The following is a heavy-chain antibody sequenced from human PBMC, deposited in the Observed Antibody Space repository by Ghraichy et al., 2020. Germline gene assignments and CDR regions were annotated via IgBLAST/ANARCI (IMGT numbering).Heavy chain of an antibody. CDR3: ARGLRTEHLLSPSIYGLDV. Sequence: GGSLRLSCTASGFTFSAYVIHWVRQAPGEGLEWVALIWNDGSTKFYADSVKGRFTISRDNSRNTLSLQMNSLRAEDMAIYYCARGLRTEHLLSPSIYGLDVWGQGTTVTVSS. CDR1: GFTFSAYV. D-gene: IGHD3-10*01. CDR2: IWNDGSTK. J-gene: IGHJ6*02. V-gene: IGHV3-33*01.